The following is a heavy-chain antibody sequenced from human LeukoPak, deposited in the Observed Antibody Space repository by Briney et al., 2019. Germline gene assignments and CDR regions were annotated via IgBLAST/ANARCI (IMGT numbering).Heavy chain of an antibody. CDR1: GYTFTGYY. CDR2: ISAYNGNT. V-gene: IGHV1-18*04. D-gene: IGHD6-19*01. Sequence: GASVKVSCKASGYTFTGYYTHWVRQAPGQGLEWMGWISAYNGNTNYAQKLQGRVTMTTDTSTSTAYMELRSLRSDDTAVYYCARSSSGWYSDYWGQGTLVTVSS. J-gene: IGHJ4*02. CDR3: ARSSSGWYSDY.